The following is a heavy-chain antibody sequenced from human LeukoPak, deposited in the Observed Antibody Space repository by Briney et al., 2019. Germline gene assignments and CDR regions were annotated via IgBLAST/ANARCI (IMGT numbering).Heavy chain of an antibody. J-gene: IGHJ4*02. V-gene: IGHV4-4*07. CDR3: ARSSPNVY. D-gene: IGHD6-13*01. CDR1: GGSINSFY. Sequence: PSETLSLTCTVSGGSINSFYWSWIRQPAGKGLEWIGRINTRGGTIYNPSLQSRVTMSVDTSKNQFSLRLSSATAADTAVYYSARSSPNVYWGQGTLVTVSS. CDR2: INTRGGT.